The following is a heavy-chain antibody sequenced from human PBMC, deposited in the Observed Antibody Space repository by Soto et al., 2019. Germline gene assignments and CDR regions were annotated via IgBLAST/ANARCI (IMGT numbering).Heavy chain of an antibody. CDR1: GFTFSSYD. V-gene: IGHV3-13*01. Sequence: GGSLRLSCAASGFTFSSYDMHWVRQATGKGLEWVSAIGTAGDTYYADSVKGRFTISRDNSKNTLYLQMNSLRAEDTAVYYCAKDPKRGYSYGYVDYWGQGTLVTVSS. D-gene: IGHD5-18*01. CDR2: IGTAGDT. J-gene: IGHJ4*02. CDR3: AKDPKRGYSYGYVDY.